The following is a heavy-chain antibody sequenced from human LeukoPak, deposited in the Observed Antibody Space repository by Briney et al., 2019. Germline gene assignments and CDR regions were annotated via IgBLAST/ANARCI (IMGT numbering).Heavy chain of an antibody. CDR2: IYYSGST. CDR3: ARGRIAAADY. Sequence: SETLSLTCTVSGYSISSGYYWGWIRQPPGKGLEWIGYIYYSGSTNYNPSLKSRVTISVDTSKNQFSLKLSSVTAADTAVYYCARGRIAAADYWGQGTLVTVSS. V-gene: IGHV4-38-2*02. J-gene: IGHJ4*02. CDR1: GYSISSGYY. D-gene: IGHD6-13*01.